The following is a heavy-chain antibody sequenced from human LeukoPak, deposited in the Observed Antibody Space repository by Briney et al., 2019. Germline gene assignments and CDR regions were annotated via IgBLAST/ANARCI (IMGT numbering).Heavy chain of an antibody. V-gene: IGHV3-15*01. J-gene: IGHJ4*02. Sequence: PGESVRLSCAASGFGFTAAWLSWVPQAPGKGPEGVGRIKCKGGDETTYYAAPVKGRNTNSRDDAQNTLYLQINGLKIEDTGVYYCAWQTKYDFWRMDYWGLGTLVTVSS. CDR1: GFGFTAAW. CDR2: IKCKGGDETT. CDR3: AWQTKYDFWRMDY. D-gene: IGHD3-3*01.